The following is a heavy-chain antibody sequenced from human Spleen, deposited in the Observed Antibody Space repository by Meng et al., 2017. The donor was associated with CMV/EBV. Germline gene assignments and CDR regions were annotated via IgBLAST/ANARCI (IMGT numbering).Heavy chain of an antibody. CDR1: GFTFSSYS. CDR3: ARRYCSSTSCLLDY. V-gene: IGHV3-48*04. CDR2: ISSSSSTI. D-gene: IGHD2-2*01. Sequence: GESLKISCAASGFTFSSYSMNWVRQAPGKGLEWVSYISSSSSTIYYADSVKGRFTISRDNAKNSLYLQMNSLRAEDTAVYYCARRYCSSTSCLLDYWGQGTLVTVSS. J-gene: IGHJ4*02.